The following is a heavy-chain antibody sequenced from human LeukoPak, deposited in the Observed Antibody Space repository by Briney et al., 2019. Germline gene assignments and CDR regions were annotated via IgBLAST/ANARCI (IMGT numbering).Heavy chain of an antibody. CDR3: ARAILSDPKYYGMDV. Sequence: GGSLRLSCAASGFTFSSYNMNWVRQAPGKGLEWVSSISSSSSYIYYADSVKGRFTISRDNAKNSLYLQMNSLRAEDTAMYYCARAILSDPKYYGMDVWGQGTTVTVSS. CDR1: GFTFSSYN. J-gene: IGHJ6*02. CDR2: ISSSSSYI. D-gene: IGHD3-9*01. V-gene: IGHV3-21*04.